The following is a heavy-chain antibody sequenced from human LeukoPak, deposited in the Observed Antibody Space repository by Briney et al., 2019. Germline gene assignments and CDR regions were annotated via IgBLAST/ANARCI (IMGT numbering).Heavy chain of an antibody. CDR3: ASFFSPETDVKAFDI. CDR2: IYYSGST. Sequence: PSETLSLTCTVSGGSISSSSYYWGWIRQPPGKGLEWIGSIYYSGSTYYNPSLKSRVTISVDTSKNQFSLKLSSVTAADTAVYYCASFFSPETDVKAFDIWGQGTMVTVSS. V-gene: IGHV4-39*07. J-gene: IGHJ3*02. CDR1: GGSISSSSYY. D-gene: IGHD1-1*01.